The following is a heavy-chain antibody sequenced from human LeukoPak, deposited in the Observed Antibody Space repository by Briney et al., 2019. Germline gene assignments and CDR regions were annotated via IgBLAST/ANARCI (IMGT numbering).Heavy chain of an antibody. CDR1: GYTFTSYY. CDR3: ARDLEFGLVYFDY. Sequence: ASVKVSCKASGYTFTSYYIHWVRQAPGQGLEWMGITNPSGGSTSYAQKFQGRVTMTRDTSTSTVYMELSSLRSEDTAVYYCARDLEFGLVYFDYWGQGTLVTVSS. CDR2: TNPSGGST. V-gene: IGHV1-46*01. D-gene: IGHD3-3*01. J-gene: IGHJ4*02.